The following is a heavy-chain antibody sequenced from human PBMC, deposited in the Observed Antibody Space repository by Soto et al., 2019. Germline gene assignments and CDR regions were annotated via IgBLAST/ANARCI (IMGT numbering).Heavy chain of an antibody. J-gene: IGHJ4*02. D-gene: IGHD3-3*01. CDR3: AKDALAYYYFWS. CDR2: ISNSGRST. V-gene: IGHV3-23*01. CDR1: RLTFSSYA. Sequence: GGSLSLSCAASRLTFSSYAMSWVRQAPGKGLEWVSHISNSGRSTKYADSVKGRFTISRDNSKNTLYLQMNSLRAEDTAIYYCAKDALAYYYFWSWGQGTLLTVSS.